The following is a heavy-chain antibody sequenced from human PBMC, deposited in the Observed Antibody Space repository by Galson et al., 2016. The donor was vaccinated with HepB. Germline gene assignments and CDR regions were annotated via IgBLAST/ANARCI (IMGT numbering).Heavy chain of an antibody. CDR1: GFSVTSYA. CDR3: AKNRPVAGVFFDY. Sequence: SLRLSCAASGFSVTSYALHWVRQAPGKGLEWVALISDDGSDGHYADSVKGRLPTSRASSKNTVYLQMNNLRVEDTAVYFCAKNRPVAGVFFDYWGQGTLATVSS. CDR2: ISDDGSDG. V-gene: IGHV3-30*14. J-gene: IGHJ4*02. D-gene: IGHD6-19*01.